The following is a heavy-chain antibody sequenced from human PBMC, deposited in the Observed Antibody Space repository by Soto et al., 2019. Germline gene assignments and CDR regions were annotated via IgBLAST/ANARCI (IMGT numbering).Heavy chain of an antibody. CDR2: IWYDGSNK. CDR3: AREWGSSSWYGVRYYYYYGMDV. V-gene: IGHV3-33*01. J-gene: IGHJ6*02. CDR1: GFTFSSYG. Sequence: PGGSLRLSCAASGFTFSSYGMHRVRQAPGKGLEWVAVIWYDGSNKYYADSVKGRFTISRDNSKNTLYLQMNSPRAEDTAVYYCAREWGSSSWYGVRYYYYYGMDVWGQGTTVTVSS. D-gene: IGHD6-13*01.